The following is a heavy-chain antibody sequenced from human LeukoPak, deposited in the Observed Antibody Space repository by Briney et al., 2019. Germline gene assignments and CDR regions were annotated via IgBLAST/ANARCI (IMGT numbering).Heavy chain of an antibody. V-gene: IGHV3-20*04. CDR2: INWNGGST. CDR3: ARAQTYGDSRLLLDY. J-gene: IGHJ4*02. Sequence: PGGSLRLSCAASGFTFGNYGMSWVRQAPGKGLEWVSGINWNGGSTGYADSVEGRFTIPRDNAKNSQYLQMNSLRVEDTALYYCARAQTYGDSRLLLDYWGQGTLVTVSS. D-gene: IGHD4-17*01. CDR1: GFTFGNYG.